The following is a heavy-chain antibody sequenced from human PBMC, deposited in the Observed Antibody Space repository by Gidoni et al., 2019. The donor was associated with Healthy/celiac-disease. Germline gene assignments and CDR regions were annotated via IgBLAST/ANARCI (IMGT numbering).Heavy chain of an antibody. CDR3: TRELLGDAFDI. D-gene: IGHD1-26*01. CDR1: GFPLGDYA. V-gene: IGHV3-49*04. CDR2: IRSKAYGGTT. J-gene: IGHJ3*02. Sequence: EVQLVETGGGLVQPGRSLRLSCTASGFPLGDYAMSWVRQAPGKGLEWVGFIRSKAYGGTTEYAASVKGRFTISRDDSNSIAYLQMNSLKTEDTAVYYCTRELLGDAFDIWGQGTMVTVSS.